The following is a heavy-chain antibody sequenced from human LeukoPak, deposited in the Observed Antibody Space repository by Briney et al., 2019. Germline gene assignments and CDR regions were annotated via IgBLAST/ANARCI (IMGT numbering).Heavy chain of an antibody. Sequence: TLSLTCTVSGGSISSYYWSWIRQPPGKALEWLALIYWNDDKRYSPSLKSRLTITKDTSKNQVVLTMTNMDPVDTATYSCAHTTLFMNTFGGIIVKTPYFDYWGQGTLVTVSS. D-gene: IGHD3-16*02. J-gene: IGHJ4*02. CDR1: GGSISSYYW. V-gene: IGHV2-5*01. CDR2: IYWNDDK. CDR3: AHTTLFMNTFGGIIVKTPYFDY.